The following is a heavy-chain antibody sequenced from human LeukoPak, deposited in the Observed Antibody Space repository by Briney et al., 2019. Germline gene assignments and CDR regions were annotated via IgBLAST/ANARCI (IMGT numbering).Heavy chain of an antibody. V-gene: IGHV4-59*01. Sequence: PSETLSLTCTVSGGSISSYYWSWIRQPPGKGLEWIGYIYYSGSTNYNPSLKSRVTISEDTSKNQFSLKLSSVTAADTAVYYCARAGYYDSSGYPYYYGMDVWGQGTTVTVSS. CDR2: IYYSGST. J-gene: IGHJ6*02. D-gene: IGHD3-22*01. CDR3: ARAGYYDSSGYPYYYGMDV. CDR1: GGSISSYY.